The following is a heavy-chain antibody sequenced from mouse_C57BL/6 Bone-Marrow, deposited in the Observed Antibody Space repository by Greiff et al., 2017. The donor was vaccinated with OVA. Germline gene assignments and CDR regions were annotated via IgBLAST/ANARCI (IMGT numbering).Heavy chain of an antibody. J-gene: IGHJ3*01. Sequence: QVHVKQPGAELVMPGASVKLSCKASGYTFTSYWMHWVKQRPGQGLEWIGEIDPSDSYTNYNQKFKGKSTLTVDKSSSNAYMQLSSLTSEDSAVYYCASGGYYDYDGFAYWGQGTLVTVSA. V-gene: IGHV1-69*01. CDR1: GYTFTSYW. D-gene: IGHD2-4*01. CDR2: IDPSDSYT. CDR3: ASGGYYDYDGFAY.